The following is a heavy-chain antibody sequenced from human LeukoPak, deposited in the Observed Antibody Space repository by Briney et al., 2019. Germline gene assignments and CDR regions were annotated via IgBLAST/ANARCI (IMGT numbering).Heavy chain of an antibody. CDR2: IIPTFGTA. D-gene: IGHD3-16*02. Sequence: ASVKVSCKASGGTFSSYAISWVRQAPGQGLEWMGGIIPTFGTANYAQKFQGRVTITADESTSTAYMELSSLRSEDTAVYYCARDRQSTFGGVIVTPYDAFGIWGQGTMVTVSS. CDR1: GGTFSSYA. V-gene: IGHV1-69*01. J-gene: IGHJ3*02. CDR3: ARDRQSTFGGVIVTPYDAFGI.